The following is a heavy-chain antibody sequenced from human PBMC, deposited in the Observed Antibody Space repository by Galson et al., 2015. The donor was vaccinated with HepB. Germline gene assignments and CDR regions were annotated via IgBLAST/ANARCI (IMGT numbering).Heavy chain of an antibody. Sequence: SLRLSCAASGFTFSSYAMHWVRQAPGKGLEYVSAISSNGGSTYYANSVKGRFTISRDNSKNTLYLQMGSLRAEDMAVYYCARASGGYSGYDSLFDYWGQGTLATVSS. J-gene: IGHJ4*02. CDR2: ISSNGGST. CDR3: ARASGGYSGYDSLFDY. CDR1: GFTFSSYA. D-gene: IGHD5-12*01. V-gene: IGHV3-64*01.